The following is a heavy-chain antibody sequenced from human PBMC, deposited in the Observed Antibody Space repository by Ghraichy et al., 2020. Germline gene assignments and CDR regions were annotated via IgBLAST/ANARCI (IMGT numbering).Heavy chain of an antibody. CDR3: ATGNDYSSRTPNDY. Sequence: GGSLRLSCAASGFTVSSYYMNWIRQAPGRGLQWVSLIYSDGLAFYADSVKGRFTISRDTSKNMLYLQMSSLRAEDTAVYYCATGNDYSSRTPNDYWGQGTLFTVSS. D-gene: IGHD3-16*01. CDR2: IYSDGLA. CDR1: GFTVSSYY. J-gene: IGHJ4*02. V-gene: IGHV3-53*01.